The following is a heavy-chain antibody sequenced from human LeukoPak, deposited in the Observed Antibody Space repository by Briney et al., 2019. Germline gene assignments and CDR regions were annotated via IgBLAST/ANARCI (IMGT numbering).Heavy chain of an antibody. CDR3: ARQITFGGVEFDP. CDR2: IYPGDSDA. V-gene: IGHV5-51*01. CDR1: GYSFTTYW. D-gene: IGHD3-16*01. J-gene: IGHJ5*02. Sequence: GESLKISCKGSGYSFTTYWIGWVRQMPGKGLEWMGIIYPGDSDARYGPYFQGQVTISVDKSINTAYLQWSSLKASDTAMYYCARQITFGGVEFDPWGQGTLVTVSS.